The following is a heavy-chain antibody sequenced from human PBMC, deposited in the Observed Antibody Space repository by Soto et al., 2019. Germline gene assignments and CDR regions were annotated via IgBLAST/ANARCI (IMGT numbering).Heavy chain of an antibody. J-gene: IGHJ6*02. D-gene: IGHD2-2*01. V-gene: IGHV3-21*01. CDR3: ARLGCSSTSCYLPYGMDV. CDR1: GFTFSSYS. Sequence: GGSLRLSCAASGFTFSSYSMNWVRQAPGRGLEWVSSISSSSSYIYYADSVKGRFTISRDNAKNSLYLQMNSLRAEDTAVYYCARLGCSSTSCYLPYGMDVWGQGTTVTVSS. CDR2: ISSSSSYI.